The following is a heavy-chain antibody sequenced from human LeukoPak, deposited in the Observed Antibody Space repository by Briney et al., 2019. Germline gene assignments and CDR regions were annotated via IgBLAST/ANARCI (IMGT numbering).Heavy chain of an antibody. D-gene: IGHD3-22*01. V-gene: IGHV3-7*03. CDR1: GFTFSSYW. CDR2: IKQDGSEK. J-gene: IGHJ4*02. CDR3: AKVLRYYDSSGYSPSDPD. Sequence: GGSLRLSCAASGFTFSSYWMSWVRQAPGKGLEWVANIKQDGSEKYYVDSVKGRFTISRDNAKNSLYLQMNSLRAEDTAVYYCAKVLRYYDSSGYSPSDPDWGQGTLVTVSS.